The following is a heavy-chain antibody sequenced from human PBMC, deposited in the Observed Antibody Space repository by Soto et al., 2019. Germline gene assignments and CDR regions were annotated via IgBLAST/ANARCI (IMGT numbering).Heavy chain of an antibody. CDR3: AREMATIRGLFGY. Sequence: ASVKVSCKASGGTFSSYAISWVRQAPGQGLEWMGGIIPIFGTANYAQKFQGRVTITADESTSTAYMELSSLRSEDTAVYYCAREMATIRGLFGYWGQGTLVTVSS. J-gene: IGHJ4*02. CDR1: GGTFSSYA. CDR2: IIPIFGTA. V-gene: IGHV1-69*13. D-gene: IGHD5-12*01.